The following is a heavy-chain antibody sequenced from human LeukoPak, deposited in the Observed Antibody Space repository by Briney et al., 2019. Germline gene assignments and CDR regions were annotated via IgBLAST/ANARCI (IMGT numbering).Heavy chain of an antibody. J-gene: IGHJ4*02. CDR3: TRANDLFDY. V-gene: IGHV3-49*04. CDR1: GFTFGDYA. Sequence: GGSLRLSCTASGFTFGDYAMSWVRQAPGKGLEWVGFIRSKAYGGTTEYAASVKGRFTISRDDSKSIACLQMNSLKTEDTAVYYCTRANDLFDYWGQGTLVTVSS. CDR2: IRSKAYGGTT.